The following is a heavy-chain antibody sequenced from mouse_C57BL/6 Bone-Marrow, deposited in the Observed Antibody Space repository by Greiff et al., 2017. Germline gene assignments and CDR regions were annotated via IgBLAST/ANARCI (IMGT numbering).Heavy chain of an antibody. V-gene: IGHV14-4*01. CDR2: IDPENGDT. J-gene: IGHJ4*01. CDR3: TTKPSMGSRYYAMDY. CDR1: GFNIKDDY. D-gene: IGHD1-1*02. Sequence: EVKLMESGAELVRPGASVKLSCTASGFNIKDDYMHWVKQRPEQGLAWIGWIDPENGDTEYASKFQGKATITADTSSNTAYLQLSSLTSEDTAVYYCTTKPSMGSRYYAMDYWGQGTSVTVSS.